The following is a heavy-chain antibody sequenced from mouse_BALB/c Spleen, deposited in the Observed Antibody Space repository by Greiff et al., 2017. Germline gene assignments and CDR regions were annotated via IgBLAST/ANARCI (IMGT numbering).Heavy chain of an antibody. Sequence: QVQLKESGPGLVAPSQSLSITCTVSGFSLTGYGVNWVRQPPGKGLEWLGMIWGDGSTDYNSALKSRLSISKDNSKSQVFLKMNSLQTDDTARYYCARGGKTGYFDYWGQGTTLTVSS. V-gene: IGHV2-6-7*01. CDR2: IWGDGST. J-gene: IGHJ2*01. CDR3: ARGGKTGYFDY. D-gene: IGHD4-1*01. CDR1: GFSLTGYG.